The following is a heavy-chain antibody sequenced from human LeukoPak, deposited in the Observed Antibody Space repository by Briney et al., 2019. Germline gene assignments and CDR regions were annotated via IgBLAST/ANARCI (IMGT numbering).Heavy chain of an antibody. V-gene: IGHV3-23*01. CDR3: ARVSYDSSGYYYYYYMDV. D-gene: IGHD3-22*01. CDR1: GFTFSSYG. J-gene: IGHJ6*03. CDR2: ISGSGGST. Sequence: GGSLRLSCAASGFTFSSYGMSWVRQAPGKGLEWVSAISGSGGSTYYADSVKGRFTISRDNAKNSLYLQMNSLRAEDTAVYYCARVSYDSSGYYYYYYMDVWGKGTTVTVSS.